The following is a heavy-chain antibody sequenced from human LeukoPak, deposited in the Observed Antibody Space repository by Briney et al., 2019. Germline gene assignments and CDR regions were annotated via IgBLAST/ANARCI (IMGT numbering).Heavy chain of an antibody. CDR1: GFTFSSYA. V-gene: IGHV3-23*01. Sequence: PGGSLRLSCTASGFTFSSYAMSWVRQAPGKGLEWVSAISGSGGSTYYADSVKGRFTISRDNSKNTLYLQLNSLRAEDTAVYYCAKTEAYESSSGWGPFFDYWGQGTLVTGSS. CDR3: AKTEAYESSSGWGPFFDY. D-gene: IGHD6-19*01. CDR2: ISGSGGST. J-gene: IGHJ4*02.